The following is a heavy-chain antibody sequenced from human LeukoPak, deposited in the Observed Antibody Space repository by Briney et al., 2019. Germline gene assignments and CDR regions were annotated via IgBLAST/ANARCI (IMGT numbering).Heavy chain of an antibody. V-gene: IGHV3-23*01. CDR2: ISGSGGST. CDR1: GFTLSSYA. J-gene: IGHJ4*02. CDR3: AKEKAYCTNGVCCFDY. D-gene: IGHD2-8*01. Sequence: PGGSLRLSCAASGFTLSSYAMSWVRQAPGKGLEWVSAISGSGGSTYYADSVKGRFTISRDNSKNTLYLQMNSLRAEDTAVYYCAKEKAYCTNGVCCFDYWGQGTLITVSS.